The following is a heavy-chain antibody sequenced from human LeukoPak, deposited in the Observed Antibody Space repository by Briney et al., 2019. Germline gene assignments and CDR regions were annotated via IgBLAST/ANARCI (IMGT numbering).Heavy chain of an antibody. CDR2: ISGSGGST. Sequence: GGSLRLSCAASGFTFSSYAMSWVRQAPGKGLEWVSAISGSGGSTYYADSVKGRFTISRDNSKNTLYLQMNSLRAEDTAVYYCAKGPRDYYGNYYGMDVWGQGTTVTVSS. D-gene: IGHD3-10*01. CDR1: GFTFSSYA. V-gene: IGHV3-23*01. CDR3: AKGPRDYYGNYYGMDV. J-gene: IGHJ6*02.